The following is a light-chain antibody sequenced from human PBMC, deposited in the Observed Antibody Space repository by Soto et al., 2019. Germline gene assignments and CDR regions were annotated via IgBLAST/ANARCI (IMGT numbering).Light chain of an antibody. J-gene: IGLJ1*01. CDR3: PSFDRDLNGYV. Sequence: QSVLTQPPSMSGAPGQRVTISCTVSSANPGAGYEAHWVKVLPGKATQLIIFADNIRRPGVPDRFSASKSGSSAPLALTGMQAEDEAEYVCPSFDRDLNGYVFGSGTKVTVL. CDR2: ADN. V-gene: IGLV1-40*01. CDR1: SANPGAGYE.